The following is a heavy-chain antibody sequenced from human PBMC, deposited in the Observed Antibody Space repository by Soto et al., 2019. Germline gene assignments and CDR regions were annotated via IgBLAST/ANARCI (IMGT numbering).Heavy chain of an antibody. CDR1: GGTFSSYA. Sequence: SVKVSCKASGGTFSSYAISWVRQAPGQGLEWMGGIIPIFGTANYAQKFQGRVTITADESTSTAYMELSSLRSEDTAVYYCASNDFWRGYPVNYCFDYWSQGTPVTVS. J-gene: IGHJ4*02. V-gene: IGHV1-69*13. D-gene: IGHD3-3*01. CDR2: IIPIFGTA. CDR3: ASNDFWRGYPVNYCFDY.